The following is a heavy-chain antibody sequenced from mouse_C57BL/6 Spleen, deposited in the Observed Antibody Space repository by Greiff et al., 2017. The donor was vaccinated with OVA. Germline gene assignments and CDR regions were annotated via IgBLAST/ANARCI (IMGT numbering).Heavy chain of an antibody. D-gene: IGHD1-1*01. CDR2: INPGSGNT. CDR3: ARLRRELLEYFDD. J-gene: IGHJ1*03. V-gene: IGHV1-7*01. CDR1: GFTFTRYW. Sequence: VKLVEPGADLVKPGASVKLSCKASGFTFTRYWMPWVKQRPGQGLEWIGSINPGSGNTKYNQKFKDKAPLTADKTTSTAYMQLSSMTYEDSAVDDCARLRRELLEYFDDWGTGTTVTVSS.